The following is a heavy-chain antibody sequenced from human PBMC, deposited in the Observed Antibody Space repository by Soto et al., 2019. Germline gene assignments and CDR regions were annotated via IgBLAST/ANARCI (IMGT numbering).Heavy chain of an antibody. D-gene: IGHD3-3*01. CDR1: GGSISSGLYY. CDR2: IYYSGST. CDR3: ARARRYDFWSGYYNGDY. Sequence: ASETLSLTCTVSGGSISSGLYYWSWIRQHPGKGLEWIGYIYYSGSTYYNPSLKSRVTISLDTSKSQFSLKLSSVTAADTAVYYCARARRYDFWSGYYNGDYWGQGTLVTVSS. J-gene: IGHJ4*02. V-gene: IGHV4-31*03.